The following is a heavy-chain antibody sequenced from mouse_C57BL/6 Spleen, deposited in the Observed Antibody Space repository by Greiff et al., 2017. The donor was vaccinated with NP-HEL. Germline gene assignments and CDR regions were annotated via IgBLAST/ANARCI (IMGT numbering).Heavy chain of an antibody. CDR2: IWWDDDK. CDR1: GFSLSTFGMG. J-gene: IGHJ1*03. V-gene: IGHV8-8*01. CDR3: ARMSVGSSLWYFDV. D-gene: IGHD1-1*01. Sequence: QVTLKESGPGILQPSQTLSLTCSFSGFSLSTFGMGVGWIRQPSGKGLEWLAHIWWDDDKYYNPALKSRLTLSKDTSKNQVFLKIANVDTADTATYYCARMSVGSSLWYFDVWGTGTTVTVSS.